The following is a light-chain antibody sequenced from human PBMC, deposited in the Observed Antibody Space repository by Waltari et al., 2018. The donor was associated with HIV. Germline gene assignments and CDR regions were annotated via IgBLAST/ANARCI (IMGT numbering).Light chain of an antibody. CDR2: GAS. Sequence: DIVLTQSPGTLSLSPGERATLSCRASQSVTSTYLAWYQQKPGQAPRLLIYGASNRATAIPDRFSGSGSGTDFTLTISRLEPEDFAVYYCQQYNNWPPYTFGQGTKLEIK. V-gene: IGKV3-20*01. J-gene: IGKJ2*01. CDR3: QQYNNWPPYT. CDR1: QSVTSTY.